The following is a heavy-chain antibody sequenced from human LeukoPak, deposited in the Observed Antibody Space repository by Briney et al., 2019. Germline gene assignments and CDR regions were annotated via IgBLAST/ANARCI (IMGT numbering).Heavy chain of an antibody. CDR3: ARDRNTGSSYENLFEY. CDR2: NGSST. CDR1: GFTFSSYW. Sequence: GGSLRLSCAASGFTFSSYWMHWVRQDPGKGLVWVSRNGSSTSYADSVKGRFTISRDNAKNTLYLQMSTLRAEDTSVYYCARDRNTGSSYENLFEYWGQGSLVTVSS. V-gene: IGHV3-74*01. D-gene: IGHD1-26*01. J-gene: IGHJ4*02.